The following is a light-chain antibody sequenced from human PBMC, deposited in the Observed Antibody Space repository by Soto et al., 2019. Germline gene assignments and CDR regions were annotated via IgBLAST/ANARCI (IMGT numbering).Light chain of an antibody. CDR3: ATWDGSLPGEV. Sequence: QSVLTQSPSVSAAPGQKVPICCSGSSSNIGNNYVSWYQQLPGTAPKLLIYDNNKRPSGIPDRFSGSKSGTSGTLDITGLQTGDEADYYCATWDGSLPGEVFGGGTKLTVL. CDR2: DNN. J-gene: IGLJ2*01. V-gene: IGLV1-51*01. CDR1: SSNIGNNY.